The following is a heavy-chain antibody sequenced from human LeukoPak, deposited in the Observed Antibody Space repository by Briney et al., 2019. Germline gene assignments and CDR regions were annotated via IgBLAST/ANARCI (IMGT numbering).Heavy chain of an antibody. V-gene: IGHV1-69*04. D-gene: IGHD4-11*01. J-gene: IGHJ6*02. CDR2: IIPIFGIA. Sequence: ASVKVSCKASGGTFSSYAIGWVRQAPGQGLEWMGRIIPIFGIANYAQKFQGRVTITADKSTSTAYMELSSLRSEDTAVYYCARDLAAILHDYSNPPPPLDVWGQGTTVTVSS. CDR3: ARDLAAILHDYSNPPPPLDV. CDR1: GGTFSSYA.